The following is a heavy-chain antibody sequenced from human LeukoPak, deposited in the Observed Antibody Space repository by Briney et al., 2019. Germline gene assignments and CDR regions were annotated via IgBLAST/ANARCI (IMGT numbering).Heavy chain of an antibody. CDR3: GKEGGA. J-gene: IGHJ5*02. CDR2: IGGRGGST. V-gene: IGHV3-23*01. D-gene: IGHD3-16*01. Sequence: GGSLRLSCAASGFRFSDFTMAWVRQAPGKGPEWVSAIGGRGGSTYYADSLGGRFTISRDNSKDMLYLQMNSLKVEDTATYYCGKEGGAWGQGTKVTVSS. CDR1: GFRFSDFT.